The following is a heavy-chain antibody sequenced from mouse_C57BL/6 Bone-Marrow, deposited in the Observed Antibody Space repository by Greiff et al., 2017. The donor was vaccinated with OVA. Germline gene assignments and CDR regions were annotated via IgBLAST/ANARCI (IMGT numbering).Heavy chain of an antibody. CDR2: IYPGDGDT. V-gene: IGHV1-80*01. CDR3: ARGRGSFAY. CDR1: GYAFSSYW. Sequence: VQLQQSGAELVKPGASVKISCKASGYAFSSYWMTWVKQRPGKGLEWIGQIYPGDGDTNYNGKFKGKATLTADKSSSTAYMQLSSLTSEDSAVYFCARGRGSFAYWGQGTLVTVSA. J-gene: IGHJ3*01. D-gene: IGHD1-1*02.